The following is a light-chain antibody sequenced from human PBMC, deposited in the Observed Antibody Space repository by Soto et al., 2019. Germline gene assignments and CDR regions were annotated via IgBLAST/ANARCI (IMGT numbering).Light chain of an antibody. V-gene: IGLV1-40*01. CDR3: QSYDSSLSGSVV. CDR1: SSNIGAGYD. J-gene: IGLJ2*01. Sequence: QAVVTQPPSVSGAPGQRVTISCTGSSSNIGAGYDVHWYQQLPGTAPKLLIYGNSNRPSGVPDRFSGSKSGTSVSLAITGLQAEDQADDYCQSYDSSLSGSVVFGGGTKLTVL. CDR2: GNS.